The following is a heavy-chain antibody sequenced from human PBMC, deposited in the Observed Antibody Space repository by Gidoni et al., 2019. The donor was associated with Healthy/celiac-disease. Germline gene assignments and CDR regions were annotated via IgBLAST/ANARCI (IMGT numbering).Heavy chain of an antibody. CDR1: GYSFTSYW. D-gene: IGHD1-26*01. CDR2: IDPRDSYT. V-gene: IGHV5-10-1*03. Sequence: EVQLVQSGAEVKKPGESLRISCKGSGYSFTSYWISWVRQIPGKGLEWLGRIDPRDSYTNYSPAFQGHVTISADKSISTAYLQWSSLKAADTAMYYCARRQVGATGAFDIWGQGTMVTVSS. CDR3: ARRQVGATGAFDI. J-gene: IGHJ3*02.